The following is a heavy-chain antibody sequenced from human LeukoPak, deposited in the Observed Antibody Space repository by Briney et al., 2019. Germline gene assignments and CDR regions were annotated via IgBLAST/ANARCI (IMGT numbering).Heavy chain of an antibody. D-gene: IGHD3-22*01. V-gene: IGHV4-4*02. CDR2: IYHSGST. J-gene: IGHJ3*02. CDR3: VRLLGVGGAFDI. Sequence: SETLSLTCAVSGGSISSSNWWSWVRQPPGKGLEWIGEIYHSGSTNYNPSFKSRVTISVDKSKNQFSLKLSSVTAADTAVYYCVRLLGVGGAFDIWGQGTMVTVSS. CDR1: GGSISSSNW.